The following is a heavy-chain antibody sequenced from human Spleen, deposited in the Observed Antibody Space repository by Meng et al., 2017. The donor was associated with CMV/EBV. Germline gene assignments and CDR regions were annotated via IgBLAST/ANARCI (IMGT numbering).Heavy chain of an antibody. CDR2: IIPIFGTA. Sequence: SVKVSCKTSGGILNGYAISWVRQAPGQGLEWMGGIIPIFGTANYPQQFQGRVTITTDESTSTAYMELRSLRSEDTAVYYCARSRYYYDSSGYYNGGYYGMDVWGQGTTVTVSS. J-gene: IGHJ6*02. CDR1: GGILNGYA. CDR3: ARSRYYYDSSGYYNGGYYGMDV. V-gene: IGHV1-69*05. D-gene: IGHD3-22*01.